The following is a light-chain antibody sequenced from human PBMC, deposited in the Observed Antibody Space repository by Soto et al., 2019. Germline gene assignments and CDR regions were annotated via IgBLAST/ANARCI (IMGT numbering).Light chain of an antibody. CDR2: EGS. V-gene: IGLV2-23*01. Sequence: QSALTQPASVSGSPGQSITISCTGTSSDVGTYNLVSWYQQHPGKAPKLMIYEGSKRPSGVSNRLSGSKSGNTASLTISGLQAEDEADYYCCSYAGSRTLVFGGGT. CDR1: SSDVGTYNL. J-gene: IGLJ2*01. CDR3: CSYAGSRTLV.